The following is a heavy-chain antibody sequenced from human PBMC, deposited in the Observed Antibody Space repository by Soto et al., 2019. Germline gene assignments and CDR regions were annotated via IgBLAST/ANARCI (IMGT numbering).Heavy chain of an antibody. CDR2: IKQDGSET. CDR1: GFTFNTYW. CDR3: AREVRATFDP. D-gene: IGHD1-26*01. J-gene: IGHJ5*02. V-gene: IGHV3-7*01. Sequence: EVELVESGGGLGQPGGSLRLSCAASGFTFNTYWMAWVRQAPGKGPEWVATIKQDGSETFYMDSVRGRFTISRDNAKNSLYLQMNSLRAEDMAVYYCAREVRATFDPWGQGTLVTVSS.